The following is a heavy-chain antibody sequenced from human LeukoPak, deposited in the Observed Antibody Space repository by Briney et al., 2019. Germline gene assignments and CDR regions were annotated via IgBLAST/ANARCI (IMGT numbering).Heavy chain of an antibody. CDR1: GFTFSSYG. V-gene: IGHV3-33*01. J-gene: IGHJ4*02. Sequence: GRSLRLSCAAFGFTFSSYGMHWVRQAPGKGLEWVAVIWYDGSNEYYADSVKGRFTISRDNSKNTLYLQMNSLRAEDTAVHYCARERSVVTPGLDYWGQGTLVTVSS. CDR2: IWYDGSNE. D-gene: IGHD4-23*01. CDR3: ARERSVVTPGLDY.